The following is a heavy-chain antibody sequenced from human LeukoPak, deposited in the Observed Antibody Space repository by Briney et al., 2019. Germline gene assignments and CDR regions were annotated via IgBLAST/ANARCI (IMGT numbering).Heavy chain of an antibody. V-gene: IGHV3-9*01. CDR2: ISWNSNNI. J-gene: IGHJ4*02. D-gene: IGHD5-18*01. CDR1: GFTFDDYA. Sequence: PGRSLRLSCAASGFTFDDYAMYWVRQAPGKGLEWVSGISWNSNNIGYADSVKGRFTISRDNAKNSLYLQMNSLRAEDTALYYCAKVKGRGYSYGPIDYWGQGTLVTVSS. CDR3: AKVKGRGYSYGPIDY.